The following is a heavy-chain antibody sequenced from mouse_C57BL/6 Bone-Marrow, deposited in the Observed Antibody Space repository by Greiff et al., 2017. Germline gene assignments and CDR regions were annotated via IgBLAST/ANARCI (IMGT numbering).Heavy chain of an antibody. D-gene: IGHD2-3*01. Sequence: QVQLKESGAELVRPGASVTLSCKASGYTFTDYEMHWVKQTPVHGLEWIGAIDPETGGTAYNQKFKGKAILTADKSSSTAYMELRSLTSEDSAVYYCTSVVGWDGYPNHAMDYWGQGTSVTVSS. CDR1: GYTFTDYE. CDR2: IDPETGGT. CDR3: TSVVGWDGYPNHAMDY. V-gene: IGHV1-15*01. J-gene: IGHJ4*01.